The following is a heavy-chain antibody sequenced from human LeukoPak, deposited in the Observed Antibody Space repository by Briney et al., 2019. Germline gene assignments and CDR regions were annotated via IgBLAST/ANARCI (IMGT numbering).Heavy chain of an antibody. CDR1: GFTFSSYA. CDR2: ISYDGSNK. CDR3: AKVSQTA. V-gene: IGHV3-30-3*01. Sequence: GGSLRLSCAASGFTFSSYAMHWVRQAPGKGLEWVAVISYDGSNKYYADSVKGRFTISRDNSKNTLYLQMNSLRAEDTAVYYCAKVSQTAWGQGTLVTVSS. J-gene: IGHJ5*02.